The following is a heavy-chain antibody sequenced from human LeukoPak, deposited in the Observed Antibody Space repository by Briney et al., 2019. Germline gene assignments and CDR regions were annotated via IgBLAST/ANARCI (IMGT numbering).Heavy chain of an antibody. CDR1: GFNFDDYV. Sequence: GRSLRLSCAASGFNFDDYVMHWVRQAPGRGPEWVAGINWNAGIKGYADSVKGRFTISRDNAKNSLYLQMNSLRAEDTAVYYCARDGGSYYYYYGMDVWGQGTTVTVSS. CDR3: ARDGGSYYYYYGMDV. J-gene: IGHJ6*02. D-gene: IGHD1-26*01. CDR2: INWNAGIK. V-gene: IGHV3-9*01.